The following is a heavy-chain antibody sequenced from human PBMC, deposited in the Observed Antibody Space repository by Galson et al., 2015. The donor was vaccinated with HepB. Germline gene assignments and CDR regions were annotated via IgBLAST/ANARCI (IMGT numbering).Heavy chain of an antibody. V-gene: IGHV3-23*01. J-gene: IGHJ4*02. CDR3: AKLRFSHFSNFDY. Sequence: SLRLSCAASGFTFTTSAMTWVRQAPGKGLEWVSTFSDGGDTVYYADSAKGRFTIYRDSSKNTLYLQMNNLRTEDTAVYYCAKLRFSHFSNFDYWGQGALVTVSS. D-gene: IGHD3-3*02. CDR1: GFTFTTSA. CDR2: FSDGGDTV.